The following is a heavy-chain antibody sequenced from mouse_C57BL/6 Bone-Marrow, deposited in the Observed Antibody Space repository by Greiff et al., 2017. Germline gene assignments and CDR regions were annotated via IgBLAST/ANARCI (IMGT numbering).Heavy chain of an antibody. CDR3: ARPQCYGSSPLAC. J-gene: IGHJ3*01. CDR2: ISNGGGST. V-gene: IGHV5-12*01. D-gene: IGHD1-1*01. CDR1: GFTFSDYY. Sequence: EVKLVESGGGLVQPGGSLKLSCAASGFTFSDYYMYWVRQTPEKRLEWVAYISNGGGSTYYPDTVKGRFPISRVNAKNTLYRQMSRLKSEDTAMYYCARPQCYGSSPLACWGQGTLVTVSA.